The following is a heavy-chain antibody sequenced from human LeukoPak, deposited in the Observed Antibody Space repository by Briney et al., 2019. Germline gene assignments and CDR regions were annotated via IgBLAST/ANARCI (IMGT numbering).Heavy chain of an antibody. D-gene: IGHD3-22*01. J-gene: IGHJ4*02. CDR1: GGTFSSYA. Sequence: SVKVSCKASGGTFSSYAISWVRQAPGQGLEWMGGIIPIFGTANYAQKFQGRVTITADESTSTAYMELSSLRTEDTAVYYCARGRDSSGYAPTDWGQGTLVTVSS. V-gene: IGHV1-69*13. CDR3: ARGRDSSGYAPTD. CDR2: IIPIFGTA.